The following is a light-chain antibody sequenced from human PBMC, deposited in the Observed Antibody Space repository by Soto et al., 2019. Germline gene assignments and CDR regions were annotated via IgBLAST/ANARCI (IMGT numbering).Light chain of an antibody. Sequence: EIVLTQSPGTLSLSPGERATLSCRASQSVRDSHLAWYQQKPGQAPSLLIYETSSRATGIPDRFRGSGSGTEFALTITRVEPEDVAMYYCQQYGSSPGTFDQGTKVEI. CDR2: ETS. V-gene: IGKV3-20*01. CDR3: QQYGSSPGT. CDR1: QSVRDSH. J-gene: IGKJ1*01.